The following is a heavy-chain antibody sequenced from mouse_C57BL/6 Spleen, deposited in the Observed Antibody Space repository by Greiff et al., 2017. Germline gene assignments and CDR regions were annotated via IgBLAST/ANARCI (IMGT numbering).Heavy chain of an antibody. CDR3: ASDRGLYYAMDY. CDR1: GYAFSSSW. V-gene: IGHV1-82*01. CDR2: IYPGDGVT. Sequence: VQLVESGPELVKPGAPVKISCKASGYAFSSSWLNWVKQRPGKGIEWIGRIYPGDGVTNYNGKFKGKATLTADKSSSTAYMQLSSLTSEDAAIYVCASDRGLYYAMDYWGQGTSVTVSS. D-gene: IGHD3-3*01. J-gene: IGHJ4*01.